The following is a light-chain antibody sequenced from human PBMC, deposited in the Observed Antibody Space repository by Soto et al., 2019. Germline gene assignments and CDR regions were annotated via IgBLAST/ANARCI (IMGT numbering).Light chain of an antibody. Sequence: EIVMTQSPATLSVSPGERATLSCRASQSVSSNLAGYQQKPGQAPRLLIYGASTRATGIPARFSGSGSGTEFTLTISSLQSEDFAVYYCQQYNTWPKTFGQGTKVEIK. CDR2: GAS. V-gene: IGKV3-15*01. CDR1: QSVSSN. CDR3: QQYNTWPKT. J-gene: IGKJ1*01.